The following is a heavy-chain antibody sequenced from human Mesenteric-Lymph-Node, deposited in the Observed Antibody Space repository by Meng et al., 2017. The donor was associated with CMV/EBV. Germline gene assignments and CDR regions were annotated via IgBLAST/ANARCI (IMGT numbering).Heavy chain of an antibody. CDR3: ARDGGWNYVKD. D-gene: IGHD1-7*01. V-gene: IGHV3-7*03. Sequence: SCVASGFTFSSYLMSWVRQAPGKGLEWVANIKQDGSEKYYVDSVKGRFTISRDNAKNSLYLQMNSLRAEDTAVYYCARDGGWNYVKDWGQGTLVTVSS. J-gene: IGHJ4*02. CDR1: GFTFSSYL. CDR2: IKQDGSEK.